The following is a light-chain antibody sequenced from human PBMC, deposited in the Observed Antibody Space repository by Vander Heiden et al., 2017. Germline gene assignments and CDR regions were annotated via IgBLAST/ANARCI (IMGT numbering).Light chain of an antibody. Sequence: EIVLTQSPATLPLSPGERATLSCRASQSVSSYLAWYQQKPGQAPRLLIYEASNRATGIPARFSGSGSGTDFTRTISSLEPEDFAVYYCQQRSNGQPYTFGQGTKLEIK. CDR1: QSVSSY. CDR2: EAS. CDR3: QQRSNGQPYT. V-gene: IGKV3-11*01. J-gene: IGKJ2*01.